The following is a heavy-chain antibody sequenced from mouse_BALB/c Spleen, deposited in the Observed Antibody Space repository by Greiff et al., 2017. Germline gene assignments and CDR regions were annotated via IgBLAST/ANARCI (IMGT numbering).Heavy chain of an antibody. CDR2: ILPGSGST. V-gene: IGHV1-9*01. D-gene: IGHD3-1*01. J-gene: IGHJ2*01. Sequence: VQLVESGAELMKPGASVKISCKATGYTFSSYWIEWVKQRPGHGLEWIGEILPGSGSTNYNEKFKGKATFTADTSSNTAYMQLSSLTSEDSAVYYCARSSRATYYFDYWGQGTTLTVSS. CDR1: GYTFSSYW. CDR3: ARSSRATYYFDY.